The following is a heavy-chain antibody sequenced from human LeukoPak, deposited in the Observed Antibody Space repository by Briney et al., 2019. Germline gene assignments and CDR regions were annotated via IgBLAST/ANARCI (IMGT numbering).Heavy chain of an antibody. CDR2: IKSKTDGATT. V-gene: IGHV3-15*01. CDR1: GFAFTDAW. J-gene: IGHJ4*02. D-gene: IGHD3-10*01. CDR3: TIRPSYIYGSGNPTDY. Sequence: GGSLRLSCATSGFAFTDAWINWVRQAPGKGLEWVCRIKSKTDGATTDYAAPVKGRFTISRDDSKNTLYLQMNSLKTEDTAVYYCTIRPSYIYGSGNPTDYWGQGTLVTVSS.